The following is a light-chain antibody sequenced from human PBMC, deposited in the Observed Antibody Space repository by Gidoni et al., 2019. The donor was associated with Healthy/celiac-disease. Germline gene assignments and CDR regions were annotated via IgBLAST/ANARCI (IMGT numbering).Light chain of an antibody. J-gene: IGLJ1*01. CDR1: SSDVCGYNY. V-gene: IGLV2-14*01. CDR3: SSYTSSSTV. CDR2: EVS. Sequence: QSALTQPASVSGSPGQSITISCTGTSSDVCGYNYVSWYQQHPGKSPKLMIYEVSTRPSGGSNRFSGSKSGNTASLTISGLQAEDEADYYCSSYTSSSTVFGTGTKVTVL.